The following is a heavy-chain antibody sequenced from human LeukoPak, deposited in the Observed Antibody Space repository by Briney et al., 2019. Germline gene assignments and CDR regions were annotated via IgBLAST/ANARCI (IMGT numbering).Heavy chain of an antibody. CDR3: YTNPYYYDSSGVIPGDY. J-gene: IGHJ4*02. CDR1: GFTFDDYT. D-gene: IGHD3-22*01. CDR2: ISWDGGST. Sequence: GGSLRLSCAASGFTFDDYTMHWVRQAPGKGLEWVSLISWDGGSTYYADSVKGRFTISRDNSKNSLYLQMNSLRAEDTALYYCYTNPYYYDSSGVIPGDYWGQGTLVTVSS. V-gene: IGHV3-43*01.